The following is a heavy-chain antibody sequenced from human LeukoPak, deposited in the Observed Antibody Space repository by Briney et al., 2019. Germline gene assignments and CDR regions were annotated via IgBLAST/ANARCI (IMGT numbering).Heavy chain of an antibody. CDR1: GGSISSSSYY. CDR3: ARQAGYYDSSGYYYYFDY. Sequence: SETLSLTCTVSGGSISSSSYYWGWIRQPPGKGLEWIGSIYYSGSTYYNPSLKSRVTISVDTSKNQFSLKLSSVTAADTAVYYCARQAGYYDSSGYYYYFDYWGQGTLVTVSS. J-gene: IGHJ4*02. CDR2: IYYSGST. V-gene: IGHV4-39*01. D-gene: IGHD3-22*01.